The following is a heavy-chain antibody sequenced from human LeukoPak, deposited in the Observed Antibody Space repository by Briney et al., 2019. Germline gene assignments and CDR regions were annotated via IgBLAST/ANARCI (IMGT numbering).Heavy chain of an antibody. CDR2: IYYIGTT. D-gene: IGHD3-3*01. Sequence: PSETLSLTCTVSGASISTYYWSWIRHHPGKGLEWIGYIYYIGTTYCNPSLKSRVTISIDTTKNQFSLNLTSVTAADTAVYYCARVANTFDIWGQGTMVTVSS. V-gene: IGHV4-59*06. J-gene: IGHJ3*02. CDR1: GASISTYY. CDR3: ARVANTFDI.